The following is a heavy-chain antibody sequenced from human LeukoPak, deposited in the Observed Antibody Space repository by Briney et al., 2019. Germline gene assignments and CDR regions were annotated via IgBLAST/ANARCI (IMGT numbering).Heavy chain of an antibody. CDR2: IYYSGST. D-gene: IGHD6-13*01. V-gene: IGHV4-31*03. CDR3: ARGGNSSWYVDY. J-gene: IGHJ4*02. Sequence: PSQTLSLTCTVSGGSISSGSYYWSWIRQHPGKGLEWIGYIYYSGSTYYNPSLKSRVTISVDTSKNQFSLKLSSVTAADTAVYYCARGGNSSWYVDYWGQGTLVTVSS. CDR1: GGSISSGSYY.